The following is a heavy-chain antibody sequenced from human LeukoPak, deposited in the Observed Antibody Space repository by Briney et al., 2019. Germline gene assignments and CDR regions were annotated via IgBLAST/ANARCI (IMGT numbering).Heavy chain of an antibody. V-gene: IGHV3-30*02. Sequence: GGSLRLSCAASGFTFSSYGMQWFRQAPGKGLEWVSFIRYDGSNKYYADSVKGRFTISRDNSENTLYLQMNSLRAEDTAVYYCVKDYDLWSGYYSPTRGYFDYWGQGTLVTVSS. CDR2: IRYDGSNK. CDR3: VKDYDLWSGYYSPTRGYFDY. D-gene: IGHD3-3*01. CDR1: GFTFSSYG. J-gene: IGHJ4*02.